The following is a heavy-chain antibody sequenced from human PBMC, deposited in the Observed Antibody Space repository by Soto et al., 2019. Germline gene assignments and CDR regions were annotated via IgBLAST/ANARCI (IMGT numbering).Heavy chain of an antibody. V-gene: IGHV4-34*01. Sequence: SETLSLTCAVYGGSFSGYYWSWIRQPPGKGLERIGEINHSGSTNYNPSLKSRVTISVDTSKNQFSLKLSSVTAADTAVYYCARVYYDFWSGYSFYYYSDYWGQGTLVTVPQ. CDR2: INHSGST. J-gene: IGHJ4*02. CDR1: GGSFSGYY. D-gene: IGHD3-3*01. CDR3: ARVYYDFWSGYSFYYYSDY.